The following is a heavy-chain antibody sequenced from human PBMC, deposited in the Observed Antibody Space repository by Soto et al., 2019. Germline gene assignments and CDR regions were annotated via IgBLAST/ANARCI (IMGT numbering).Heavy chain of an antibody. D-gene: IGHD3-10*01. J-gene: IGHJ5*02. CDR3: ARAGGWFDP. V-gene: IGHV4-59*01. CDR2: IYYSGST. CDR1: GGSISSYY. Sequence: SETLSLTCTVSGGSISSYYWSWIRQPPGKGLEWIGYIYYSGSTNYNPSLKSRVTISVDTSKNQFSLKLSSVTAADTAVYYCARAGGWFDPWGQGTLVTVSS.